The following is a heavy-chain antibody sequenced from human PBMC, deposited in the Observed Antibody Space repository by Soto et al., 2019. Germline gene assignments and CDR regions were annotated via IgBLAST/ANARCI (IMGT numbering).Heavy chain of an antibody. CDR3: AQDRGWGVVSPSHDY. V-gene: IGHV3-23*01. D-gene: IGHD2-21*01. CDR1: VFTFRNFV. CDR2: IRATGGQT. J-gene: IGHJ4*02. Sequence: EVQLLESGGGMVQPGGSLRLSCAASVFTFRNFVMSWVRQAPGKGLEWVSAIRATGGQTFYADSVKCRFTISRDNSKNMLYLQINSLRDEDTALYFCAQDRGWGVVSPSHDYWGQGTLVTVSS.